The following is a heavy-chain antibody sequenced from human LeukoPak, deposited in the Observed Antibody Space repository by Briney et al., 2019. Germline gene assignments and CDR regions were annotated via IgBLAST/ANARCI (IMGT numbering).Heavy chain of an antibody. V-gene: IGHV1-69*13. CDR3: AGYDYIWGSYRFFSY. D-gene: IGHD3-16*02. CDR1: GGTFSSYA. CDR2: IIPIFGTA. Sequence: ASVKVSCKASGGTFSSYAISWVRRAPGQGLEWMGGIIPIFGTANYAQKFQGRVTITADESTSTAYMELSSLRSEDTAVYYCAGYDYIWGSYRFFSYWGQGTLVTVSS. J-gene: IGHJ4*02.